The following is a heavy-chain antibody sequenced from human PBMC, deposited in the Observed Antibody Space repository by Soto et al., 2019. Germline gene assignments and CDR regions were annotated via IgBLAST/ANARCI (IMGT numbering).Heavy chain of an antibody. J-gene: IGHJ5*02. Sequence: QVQLVQSGAEVKKPGSSVKVSCKASGGTFSSYAISWVRQAPGQGLEWMGGIIPIFGTANYAQKFQGRVTITADESTSTAYMELSSLRSEDTAVYYCACSAVGYCSSTSCYNNWFDPWGQGTLVTVSS. D-gene: IGHD2-2*01. CDR2: IIPIFGTA. CDR3: ACSAVGYCSSTSCYNNWFDP. V-gene: IGHV1-69*01. CDR1: GGTFSSYA.